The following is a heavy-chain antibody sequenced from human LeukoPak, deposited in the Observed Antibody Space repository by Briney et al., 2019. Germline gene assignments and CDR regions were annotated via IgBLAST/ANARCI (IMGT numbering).Heavy chain of an antibody. CDR3: AKDSATVVTGVFDY. Sequence: GGSLRLSCAASGFTFRSSGMHWVRQAPGKGLEWVAVISYDGSNKYYADSVKGRFTISRDNSKNTLYLQMNSLRAEDTAVYYCAKDSATVVTGVFDYWGQGTLVTVSS. J-gene: IGHJ4*02. V-gene: IGHV3-30*18. D-gene: IGHD4-23*01. CDR2: ISYDGSNK. CDR1: GFTFRSSG.